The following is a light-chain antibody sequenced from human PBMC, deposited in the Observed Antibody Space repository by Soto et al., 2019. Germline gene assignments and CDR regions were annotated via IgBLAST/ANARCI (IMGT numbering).Light chain of an antibody. J-gene: IGLJ2*01. V-gene: IGLV1-44*01. Sequence: QAVVTQTPSASGTPGQRVTISCSGSSSNIGSNTVNWYQHLPGTAPKLLIYSNDQRPSGVPDRFSGSKSGTSASLAISGLQSEDEADYYCAAWDDSLNGVVFGGGTKLTVL. CDR3: AAWDDSLNGVV. CDR1: SSNIGSNT. CDR2: SND.